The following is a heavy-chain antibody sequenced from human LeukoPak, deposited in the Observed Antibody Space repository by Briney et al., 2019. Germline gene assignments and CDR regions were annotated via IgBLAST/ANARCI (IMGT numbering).Heavy chain of an antibody. CDR2: IYYSGST. Sequence: SETLSLTCTVSGGSISSSSYYWGWIRQPPGKGLEWIGSIYYSGSTYYNPSLKSRVTISVDTSKNQFSLKLSSVTAADTAVYYCASAYYDSSGYYSNWFDPWGQGTLVTVSS. CDR3: ASAYYDSSGYYSNWFDP. V-gene: IGHV4-39*07. J-gene: IGHJ5*02. D-gene: IGHD3-22*01. CDR1: GGSISSSSYY.